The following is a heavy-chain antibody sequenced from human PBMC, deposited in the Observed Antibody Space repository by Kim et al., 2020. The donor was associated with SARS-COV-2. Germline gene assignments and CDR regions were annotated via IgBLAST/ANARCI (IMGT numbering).Heavy chain of an antibody. V-gene: IGHV1-8*01. CDR3: ARGVGSNLITIFGVVTYYYYYMDV. CDR2: MNPNSGNT. J-gene: IGHJ6*03. CDR1: GYTFTSYD. Sequence: ASVKVSCKASGYTFTSYDINWVRQATGQGLEWMGWMNPNSGNTGYAQKFQGRVTMTRNTSISTAYMELSSLRSEDTAVYYCARGVGSNLITIFGVVTYYYYYMDVWGKGTTVTVSS. D-gene: IGHD3-3*01.